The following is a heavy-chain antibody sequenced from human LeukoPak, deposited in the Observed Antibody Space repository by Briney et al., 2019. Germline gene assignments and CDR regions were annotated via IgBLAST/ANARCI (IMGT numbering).Heavy chain of an antibody. CDR3: ARDRSRCYY. J-gene: IGHJ4*02. CDR1: GFTFSSYW. CDR2: IKEDGSEK. Sequence: GGSLRLSCAASGFTFSSYWMSWVRQAPGKGLEWVASIKEDGSEKYYVDSVKGRFTISRENAKNSLYLQMNSLRAEDTAVYYCARDRSRCYYWDQATLVTVSS. V-gene: IGHV3-7*01.